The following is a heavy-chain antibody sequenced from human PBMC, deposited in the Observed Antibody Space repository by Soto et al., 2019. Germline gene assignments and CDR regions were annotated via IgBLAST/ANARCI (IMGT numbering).Heavy chain of an antibody. CDR2: IYYSGST. CDR1: GGSISSGGYY. V-gene: IGHV4-31*03. Sequence: KTSETLSLTCTVSGGSISSGGYYWSWIRQHPGKGLEWIGYIYYSGSTYYNPSLKSRVTISVDTSKNQFSLKLSSVTAADTAVYYCARDRALSSDGMDVWGQGTTVTISS. CDR3: ARDRALSSDGMDV. D-gene: IGHD6-25*01. J-gene: IGHJ6*02.